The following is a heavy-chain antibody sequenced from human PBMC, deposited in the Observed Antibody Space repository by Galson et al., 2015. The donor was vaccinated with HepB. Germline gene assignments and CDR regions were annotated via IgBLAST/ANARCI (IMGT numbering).Heavy chain of an antibody. J-gene: IGHJ2*01. Sequence: SLRLSCAASGFNFNDYGMNWVRQAPGKGLEWVAFIRYSGSHKYYADSVRGRFTISRDTSKNTLHLQMNRLTTEDTAVYYCAKPHADHDGSGYPFWYFGLWGRGTLVTVSS. D-gene: IGHD3-22*01. V-gene: IGHV3-30*02. CDR3: AKPHADHDGSGYPFWYFGL. CDR1: GFNFNDYG. CDR2: IRYSGSHK.